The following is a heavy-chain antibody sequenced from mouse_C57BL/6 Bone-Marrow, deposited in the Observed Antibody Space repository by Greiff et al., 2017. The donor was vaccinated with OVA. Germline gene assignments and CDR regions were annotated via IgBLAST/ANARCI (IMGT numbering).Heavy chain of an antibody. J-gene: IGHJ2*01. D-gene: IGHD2-4*01. V-gene: IGHV1-50*01. Sequence: VQLQQPGAELVKPGASVKLSCKASGYTFTSYWMQWVKQRPGQGLEWIGEIDPSDSHTNYNQKFKGKATLPVDTSSSTAYMQLSSLTSEDSAVYYCARNYDYDDYWGQGTTLTVSS. CDR3: ARNYDYDDY. CDR2: IDPSDSHT. CDR1: GYTFTSYW.